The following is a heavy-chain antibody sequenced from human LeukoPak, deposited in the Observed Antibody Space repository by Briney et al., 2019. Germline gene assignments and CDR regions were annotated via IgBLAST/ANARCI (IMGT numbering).Heavy chain of an antibody. Sequence: DSYMTWIRQTPGKGLEWVSYISSSSSTIYYADSVKGRFTISRDNAKNSLYLQMNSLRVEDTAVYYCAKITDGELRRFDYWGQGTRVTVSS. V-gene: IGHV3-11*04. J-gene: IGHJ4*02. D-gene: IGHD1-26*01. CDR3: AKITDGELRRFDY. CDR1: DSY. CDR2: ISSSSSTI.